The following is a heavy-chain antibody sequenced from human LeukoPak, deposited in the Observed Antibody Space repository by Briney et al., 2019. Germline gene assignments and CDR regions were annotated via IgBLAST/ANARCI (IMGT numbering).Heavy chain of an antibody. CDR3: ARRGCNGGSCYGY. CDR1: GYSFTTYW. Sequence: GESLKISCRGSGYSFTTYWIGWVRQMPGKGLEWMGIIYPGDSDTKYSPSFQGQVTISADKSISTAYLQWSSLEASDTAMYYCARRGCNGGSCYGYWGQGTLVTVSS. CDR2: IYPGDSDT. J-gene: IGHJ4*02. V-gene: IGHV5-51*01. D-gene: IGHD2-15*01.